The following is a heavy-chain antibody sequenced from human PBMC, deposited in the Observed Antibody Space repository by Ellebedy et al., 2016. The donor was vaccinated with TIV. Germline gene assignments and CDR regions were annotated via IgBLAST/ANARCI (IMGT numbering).Heavy chain of an antibody. CDR3: ARPGGFGKLPLDF. J-gene: IGHJ4*02. D-gene: IGHD3-10*01. Sequence: PGGSLRLSCAASGFTFSNYAMNWVRQAPGKGLEWVAHIKQDGSEREYVDSVKGRFTISRDNAKNSLYLQMDSLRAEDAAIYYCARPGGFGKLPLDFWGQGILVTVSS. CDR2: IKQDGSER. CDR1: GFTFSNYA. V-gene: IGHV3-7*01.